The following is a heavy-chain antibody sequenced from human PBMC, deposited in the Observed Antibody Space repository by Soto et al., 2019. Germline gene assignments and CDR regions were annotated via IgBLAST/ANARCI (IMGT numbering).Heavy chain of an antibody. V-gene: IGHV1-18*04. CDR2: ISAYNGNT. Sequence: QVQLVQSGAEVKKPGASVKVSCKASGYTFTSYGISWVRQAPGQGLEWMGWISAYNGNTNYAQKFQGRVTITADESTSTAYMELSSLRSEDTAVYYCAREKESGYSYGYSYYYGMDVWGQGTTVTVSS. D-gene: IGHD5-18*01. CDR1: GYTFTSYG. CDR3: AREKESGYSYGYSYYYGMDV. J-gene: IGHJ6*02.